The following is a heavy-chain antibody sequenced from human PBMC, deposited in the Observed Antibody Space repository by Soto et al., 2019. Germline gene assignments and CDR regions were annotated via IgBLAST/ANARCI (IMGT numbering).Heavy chain of an antibody. CDR3: AKGVPGIAVAGTGYFQH. D-gene: IGHD6-19*01. Sequence: GGSLRLSCAASGFTFNSYAMIWVRQAPGKGLEWVSATSGGGETTYYADSVKGRFTTSRDNSDDTLYLQMNSLRAEDTAVYYCAKGVPGIAVAGTGYFQHWGQGTLVTVS. CDR1: GFTFNSYA. V-gene: IGHV3-23*01. J-gene: IGHJ1*01. CDR2: TSGGGETT.